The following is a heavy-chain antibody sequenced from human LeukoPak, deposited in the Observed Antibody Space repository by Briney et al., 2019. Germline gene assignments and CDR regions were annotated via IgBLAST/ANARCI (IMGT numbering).Heavy chain of an antibody. D-gene: IGHD2-2*01. V-gene: IGHV1-46*01. CDR3: ARGGPAGDFIVVAPTNNAFDI. CDR2: INPSGGST. CDR1: GHTFSNYY. Sequence: ASVKVSCKASGHTFSNYYMHWVQQAPGQGLEWMGIINPSGGSTSYAQKFQGRVTMTRDTSTTTVYMELSSLRSEDTAVYYCARGGPAGDFIVVAPTNNAFDIWGQGTMVTVSS. J-gene: IGHJ3*02.